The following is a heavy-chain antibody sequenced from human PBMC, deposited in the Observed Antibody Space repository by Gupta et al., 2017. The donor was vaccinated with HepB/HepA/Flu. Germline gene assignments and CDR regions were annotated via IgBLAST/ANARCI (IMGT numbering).Heavy chain of an antibody. D-gene: IGHD2-2*01. CDR2: IYSDGVT. CDR3: ARYCSRSSGQMLAGGGIDI. CDR1: GVTVISNY. Sequence: EVQLVESGGGLIQPGGSLRLSCAASGVTVISNYMSWVRQAPGKGLEWVSAIYSDGVTYYADSVKSRFTISRDTSKNTWYLQMNSLRAEDTAVYYCARYCSRSSGQMLAGGGIDIWGQGTMVTVSS. J-gene: IGHJ3*02. V-gene: IGHV3-53*01.